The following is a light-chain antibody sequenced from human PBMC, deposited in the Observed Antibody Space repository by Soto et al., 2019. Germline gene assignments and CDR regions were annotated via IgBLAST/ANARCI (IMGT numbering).Light chain of an antibody. CDR2: GAS. J-gene: IGKJ5*01. CDR3: QHYGSSPPIT. V-gene: IGKV3-20*01. CDR1: QSVRSTS. Sequence: DIVLTQSPGTLSLSPGERATLSCRASQSVRSTSLAWYQQKPGQAPRLLIYGASSRATGIPDRFSGGGSGTDFTLTISRLEPEDFAVYYCQHYGSSPPITFRQGTRLEIK.